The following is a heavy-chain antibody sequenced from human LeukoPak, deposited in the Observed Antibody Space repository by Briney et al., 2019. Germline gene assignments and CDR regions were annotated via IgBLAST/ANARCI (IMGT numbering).Heavy chain of an antibody. CDR2: IYSGGST. D-gene: IGHD1-1*01. V-gene: IGHV3-53*01. CDR1: GFTVSSNY. CDR3: AGEFYSTREEYYFDY. Sequence: SGGSLRLSCAASGFTVSSNYMSWVRQAPGKGLEWVSVIYSGGSTYYADSVKGRFTISRDNSKNTLYLQMNSLRAEDTAVYYCAGEFYSTREEYYFDYWGQGTLVTVSS. J-gene: IGHJ4*02.